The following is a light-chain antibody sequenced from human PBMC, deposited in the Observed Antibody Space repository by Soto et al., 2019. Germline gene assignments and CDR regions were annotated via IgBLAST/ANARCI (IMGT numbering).Light chain of an antibody. CDR2: DVS. J-gene: IGLJ1*01. CDR3: ISYTSSSTLYV. V-gene: IGLV2-14*01. CDR1: SSDVGGYNY. Sequence: QSALTQPASVSGSPGQSITISCTGTSSDVGGYNYVSWYQQHPGKAPKLMIYDVSNRPSGVSNRFSGSKSGNTFSLTISGLQSDDEADHDCISYTSSSTLYVFGTGTKLTVL.